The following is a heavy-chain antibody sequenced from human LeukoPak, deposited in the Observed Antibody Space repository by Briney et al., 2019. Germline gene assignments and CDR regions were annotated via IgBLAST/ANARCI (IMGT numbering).Heavy chain of an antibody. V-gene: IGHV3-23*01. CDR2: ISGSGGST. Sequence: RPGGSLRLSCAASGFTFSSYAMSWVRQAPGKGLEWVSAISGSGGSTYYADSVKGRLTISRDNSKNTLYLQMNSLRAEDTAVYYCAKDGKELLLCYYFDYWGQGTLVTVSS. D-gene: IGHD1-26*01. J-gene: IGHJ4*02. CDR3: AKDGKELLLCYYFDY. CDR1: GFTFSSYA.